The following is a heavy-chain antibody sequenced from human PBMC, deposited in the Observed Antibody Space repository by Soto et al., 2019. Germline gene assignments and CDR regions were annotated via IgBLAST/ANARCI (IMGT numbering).Heavy chain of an antibody. D-gene: IGHD3-16*01. CDR3: ARGGAPYNWFDP. Sequence: QVQLQESGPGLVKPSETLSLTCTVSGGSITSYYWSWIRQPPGQGLEWVGYIFYSGITNYNPSLKSRVTISVDTSKNQFYLKLSSVTAADTAVYYCARGGAPYNWFDPWGQGTLVTVSS. V-gene: IGHV4-59*01. CDR1: GGSITSYY. CDR2: IFYSGIT. J-gene: IGHJ5*02.